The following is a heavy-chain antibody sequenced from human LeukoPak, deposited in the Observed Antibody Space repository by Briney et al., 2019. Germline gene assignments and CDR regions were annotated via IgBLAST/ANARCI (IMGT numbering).Heavy chain of an antibody. Sequence: GGYLRLSCTASGFSFSTYSMTWVRQGPGKGLEWVSSIYNSGSKTFYADSVKGRFTISRDNSKNTLYLQMNSLTAEDTAIYYCSKDVVPDSGWDLDYWGQGTLVTVSS. CDR3: SKDVVPDSGWDLDY. CDR2: IYNSGSKT. J-gene: IGHJ4*02. D-gene: IGHD6-19*01. V-gene: IGHV3-23*05. CDR1: GFSFSTYS.